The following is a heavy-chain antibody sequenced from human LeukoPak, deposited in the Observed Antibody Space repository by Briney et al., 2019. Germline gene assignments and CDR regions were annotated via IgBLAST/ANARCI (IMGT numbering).Heavy chain of an antibody. Sequence: GESLKISCQGSGYSFTSYWIGWVRQMPGKGLEWMGIIYPGDSDTRYSPSFQGQVTISADKSISTAYLQWSSLKASDTAMYYCARSGITMVRGVIPSPYYYYYMDVWGQGTLVTVSS. CDR3: ARSGITMVRGVIPSPYYYYYMDV. CDR1: GYSFTSYW. J-gene: IGHJ6*03. CDR2: IYPGDSDT. V-gene: IGHV5-51*01. D-gene: IGHD3-10*01.